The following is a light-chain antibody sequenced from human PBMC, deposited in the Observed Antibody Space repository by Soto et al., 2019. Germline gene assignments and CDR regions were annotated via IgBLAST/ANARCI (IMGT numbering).Light chain of an antibody. CDR3: CSYAGSSTWV. J-gene: IGLJ3*02. CDR2: EGS. CDR1: SSDVGNYNL. V-gene: IGLV2-23*01. Sequence: QSVLTQPASVSGSPGQSITISCTGSSSDVGNYNLVSWYQQFPGKAPKLIIYEGSKRPSGVSDRFSGSKSDNTASLTISGLQAEDEADYYCCSYAGSSTWVFGGGTQLTVL.